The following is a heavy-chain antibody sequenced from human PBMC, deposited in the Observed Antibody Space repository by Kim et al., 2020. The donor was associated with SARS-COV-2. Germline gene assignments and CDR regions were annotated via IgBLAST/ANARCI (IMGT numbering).Heavy chain of an antibody. V-gene: IGHV4-34*01. Sequence: LKSGVTIAVDTSKNQFSLKLSSVTAADTAVYYCARARITIIVVVNWRFDYWGQGTLVTVSS. D-gene: IGHD3-22*01. J-gene: IGHJ4*02. CDR3: ARARITIIVVVNWRFDY.